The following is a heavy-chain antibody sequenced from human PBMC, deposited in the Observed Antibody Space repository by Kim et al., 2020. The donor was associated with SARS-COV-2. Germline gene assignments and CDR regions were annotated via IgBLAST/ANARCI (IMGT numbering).Heavy chain of an antibody. V-gene: IGHV3-7*01. CDR1: GFTFSSYW. CDR3: ARSPWELLYYFDY. CDR2: IKQDGSEK. J-gene: IGHJ4*02. D-gene: IGHD1-26*01. Sequence: GGSLRLSCAASGFTFSSYWMSWVRQAPGKGLEWVANIKQDGSEKYYVDSVKGRFTISRDNAKNSLYLQMNSLRAEDTAVYYCARSPWELLYYFDYWGQGTLVTVSS.